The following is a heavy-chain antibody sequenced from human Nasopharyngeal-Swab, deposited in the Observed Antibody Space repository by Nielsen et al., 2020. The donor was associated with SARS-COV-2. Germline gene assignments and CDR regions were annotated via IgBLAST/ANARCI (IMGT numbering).Heavy chain of an antibody. CDR3: AFVDTTLLGYYYSGMDV. J-gene: IGHJ6*02. CDR2: ISGSGGGT. Sequence: GESLKISCAASGFSFSNYGMSWVRQAPGKGLEWVSSISGSGGGTQHADSVKGRFTISRDNSKNTLLLQMNSLRAEDTAVYYCAFVDTTLLGYYYSGMDVWGQGTTVTVSS. V-gene: IGHV3-23*01. CDR1: GFSFSNYG. D-gene: IGHD5-18*01.